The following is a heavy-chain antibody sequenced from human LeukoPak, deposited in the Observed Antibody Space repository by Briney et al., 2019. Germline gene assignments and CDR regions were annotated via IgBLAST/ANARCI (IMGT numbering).Heavy chain of an antibody. V-gene: IGHV5-51*01. CDR1: GYSFTGYW. J-gene: IGHJ5*02. CDR2: IYPGDSDT. Sequence: GESLKISCKGSGYSFTGYWIGWVRQMPGKGLEWMGIIYPGDSDTRYSPSFQGQVTISADKSISTAYLQWSSLKASDTAMYYCARLNDFWSGLNWFDPWGQGTLVTVSS. CDR3: ARLNDFWSGLNWFDP. D-gene: IGHD3-3*01.